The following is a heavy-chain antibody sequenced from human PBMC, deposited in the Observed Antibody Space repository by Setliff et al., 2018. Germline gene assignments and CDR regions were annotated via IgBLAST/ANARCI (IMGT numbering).Heavy chain of an antibody. CDR1: GGSFSGYF. Sequence: PSETLSLTCDVFGGSFSGYFWAWTRQSPGKGLEWIGDVNDSGSANYKPSLKSRLTISRDTSKNQLSLNLSSVTAADTAVYYCARGRYYGSGSYSLWGQGTLVTVS. D-gene: IGHD3-10*01. V-gene: IGHV4-34*01. J-gene: IGHJ4*02. CDR2: VNDSGSA. CDR3: ARGRYYGSGSYSL.